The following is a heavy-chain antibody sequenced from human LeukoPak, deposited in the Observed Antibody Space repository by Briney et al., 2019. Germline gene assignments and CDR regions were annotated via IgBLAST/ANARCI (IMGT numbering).Heavy chain of an antibody. D-gene: IGHD3-10*01. CDR2: IYYSGST. J-gene: IGHJ4*02. Sequence: SETLSLTCTVSGGSISSYYWSWIRQPPGKGLEWIGYIYYSGSTNYNPSLKSRVTISVDTSKNQFSLKLSSVTAADTAVYYCARGRDFDYWGQGTLVTVSS. V-gene: IGHV4-59*08. CDR1: GGSISSYY. CDR3: ARGRDFDY.